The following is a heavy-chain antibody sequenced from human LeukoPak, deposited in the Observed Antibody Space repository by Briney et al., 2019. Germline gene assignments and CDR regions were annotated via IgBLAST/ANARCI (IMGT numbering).Heavy chain of an antibody. CDR3: ARGRQWLEYNWFDP. CDR1: GGSFSGYD. V-gene: IGHV4-34*01. Sequence: PSETLSLTCAVYGGSFSGYDWSWIRQPPGKGLEWIGEINHSGSTNYNPSLKSRVTISVDTSKNQFSLKLSSVTAADTAVYYCARGRQWLEYNWFDPWGQGTLVTVSS. J-gene: IGHJ5*02. CDR2: INHSGST. D-gene: IGHD6-19*01.